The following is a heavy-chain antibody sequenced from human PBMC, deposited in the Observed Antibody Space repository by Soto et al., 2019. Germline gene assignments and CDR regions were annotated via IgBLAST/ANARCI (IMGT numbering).Heavy chain of an antibody. D-gene: IGHD3-10*01. Sequence: QVQLVQSGAEVKKPGASVKVSCKASGYTFTSYGISWVRQAPGQGLEWMGWISAYNGNTNYAQKLQGRVTMTTDTXXXXXXXXXXXXXXXXXXXXXXXRDARGSGSYYKGYYYSYMDVWGKGTRSPSP. V-gene: IGHV1-18*01. CDR3: XRDARGSGSYYKGYYYSYMDV. CDR1: GYTFTSYG. J-gene: IGHJ6*03. CDR2: ISAYNGNT.